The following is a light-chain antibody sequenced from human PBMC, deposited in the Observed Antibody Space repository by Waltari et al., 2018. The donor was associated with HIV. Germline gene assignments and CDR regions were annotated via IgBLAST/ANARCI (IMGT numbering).Light chain of an antibody. CDR2: EVS. Sequence: QPALTQPPSASGSPGQSVTISCTGTRRDVGGSTYVSWYQQHPGKAPKLMIYEVSKRPSGVPDRFSGSKSGNTASLTVSGLQAEDEADYYCSSYAGSNNFVVFGGGTKLTVL. J-gene: IGLJ2*01. CDR1: RRDVGGSTY. CDR3: SSYAGSNNFVV. V-gene: IGLV2-8*01.